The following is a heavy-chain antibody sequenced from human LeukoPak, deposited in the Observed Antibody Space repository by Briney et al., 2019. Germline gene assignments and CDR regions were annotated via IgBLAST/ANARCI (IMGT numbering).Heavy chain of an antibody. D-gene: IGHD1-26*01. V-gene: IGHV4-4*07. Sequence: SETLSLTCTVSSGPISTYYGSWIRQPAGKGLEWIGRIYSSGSTNYNPSLKNRVTMSVDTSENQFSLKLSSVTAADTAVYYCARGPYYSASHSLDYWGQGTLVTVSS. CDR3: ARGPYYSASHSLDY. CDR2: IYSSGST. J-gene: IGHJ4*02. CDR1: SGPISTYY.